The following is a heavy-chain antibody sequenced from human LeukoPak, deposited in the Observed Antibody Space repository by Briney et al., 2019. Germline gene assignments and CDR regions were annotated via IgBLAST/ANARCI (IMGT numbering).Heavy chain of an antibody. CDR3: ARDLVVPAAIPFYYYYYMDV. V-gene: IGHV3-7*01. CDR1: GFTFSSYW. CDR2: IKQDGSEK. D-gene: IGHD2-2*02. Sequence: PGGSLRLSCAASGFTFSSYWMSWVRQAPGKGPEWVANIKQDGSEKYYVDSVKGRFTISRDNAKNSLYLQMNSLRAEDTAVYYCARDLVVPAAIPFYYYYYMDVWGKGTTVTVSS. J-gene: IGHJ6*03.